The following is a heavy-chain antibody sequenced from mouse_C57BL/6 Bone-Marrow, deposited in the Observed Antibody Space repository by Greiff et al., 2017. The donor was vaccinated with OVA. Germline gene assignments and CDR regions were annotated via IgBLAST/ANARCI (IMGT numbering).Heavy chain of an antibody. V-gene: IGHV1-19*01. CDR2: INPYNGGT. Sequence: EVQLQQSGPVLVKPGASVKMSCKASGYTFTDYYMNWVKQSHGKSLEWIGVINPYNGGTSYNQKFKGKATLTVDKSSSTAYMELNSLTSEDSAVYYCARFKEWFSFDYWGQGTTLTGSS. D-gene: IGHD1-3*01. CDR1: GYTFTDYY. J-gene: IGHJ2*01. CDR3: ARFKEWFSFDY.